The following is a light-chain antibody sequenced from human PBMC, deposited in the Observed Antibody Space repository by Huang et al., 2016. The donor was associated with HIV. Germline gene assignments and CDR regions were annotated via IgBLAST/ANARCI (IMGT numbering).Light chain of an antibody. CDR2: GPS. J-gene: IGKJ5*01. CDR1: HSVSCN. CDR3: QQYNNWPPLPGRNPIT. V-gene: IGKV3-15*01. Sequence: EIVMTQSPATLSVSPGERATLSCRASHSVSCNLAWYQQDPGQAPRLLIYGPSTMATDIPDRFSGSGSGTVFTLTISSRQSEDFAVYYCQQYNNWPPLPGRNPITFGQGTRLEIK.